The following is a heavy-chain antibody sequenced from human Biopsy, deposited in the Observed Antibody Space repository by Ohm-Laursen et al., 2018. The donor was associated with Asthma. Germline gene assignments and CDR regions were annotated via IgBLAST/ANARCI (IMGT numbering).Heavy chain of an antibody. CDR2: HDHEEGGT. CDR3: ASDFPKDYVRYNFQF. CDR1: GYSLTDLS. V-gene: IGHV1-24*01. D-gene: IGHD4-17*01. J-gene: IGHJ4*02. Sequence: ASVKLSCKISGYSLTDLSMHWVRQAPGQGLEWMGGHDHEEGGTVNAWRFQGRVTMTEDTSTDTAYMELSSLSSDDTAVYYCASDFPKDYVRYNFQFWGQGTLVTVSS.